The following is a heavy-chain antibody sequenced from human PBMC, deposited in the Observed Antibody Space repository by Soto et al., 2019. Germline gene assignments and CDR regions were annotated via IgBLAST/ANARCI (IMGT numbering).Heavy chain of an antibody. CDR2: INQDGSEY. CDR3: ARTGDGNHDFLDY. J-gene: IGHJ4*02. D-gene: IGHD1-1*01. CDR1: GFTFSAYW. Sequence: EVHLEESGGGLVQPGGSLRLSCAASGFTFSAYWMNWVRQAPGKGLEWVANINQDGSEYNDVASVKGRFTISRDNAKKSLFLHRNALRVEDTALYYCARTGDGNHDFLDYWGQGILVSVSS. V-gene: IGHV3-7*01.